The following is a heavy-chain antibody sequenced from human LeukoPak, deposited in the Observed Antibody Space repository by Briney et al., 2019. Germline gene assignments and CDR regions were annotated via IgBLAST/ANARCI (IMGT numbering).Heavy chain of an antibody. V-gene: IGHV3-23*01. CDR2: ISSSGNNA. D-gene: IGHD5-24*01. J-gene: IGHJ3*01. CDR1: GFTFRDAA. CDR3: AKDIQLST. Sequence: GGSLRLSCAVSGFTFRDAAMTWVRQAPGKGLEWVSLISSSGNNAYYADSVKGRFTISRDNSKNTLSLQMNSLRVEDMAIYYCAKDIQLSTWGLGTMVTVSS.